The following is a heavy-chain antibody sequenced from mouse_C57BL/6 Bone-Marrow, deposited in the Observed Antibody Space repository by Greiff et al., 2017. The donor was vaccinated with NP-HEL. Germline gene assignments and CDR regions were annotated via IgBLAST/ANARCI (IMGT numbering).Heavy chain of an antibody. Sequence: VQLKQSGAELVRPGASVKLSCTASGFNIKDDYMHGVKQRPEQGLEWIGWIDPENGDTEYASKFQGKATITADTSSNTAYLQLSSLTSEDTAVYYCTTNSSLFDYWGQGTTLTVSS. CDR3: TTNSSLFDY. D-gene: IGHD1-1*01. CDR2: IDPENGDT. CDR1: GFNIKDDY. J-gene: IGHJ2*01. V-gene: IGHV14-4*01.